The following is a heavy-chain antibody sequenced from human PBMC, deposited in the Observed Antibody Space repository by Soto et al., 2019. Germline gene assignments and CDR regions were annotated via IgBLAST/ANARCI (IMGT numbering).Heavy chain of an antibody. V-gene: IGHV1-58*01. J-gene: IGHJ3*02. CDR2: IVVGSGNT. D-gene: IGHD1-26*01. CDR1: GFAFTSSA. Sequence: SVKVSCKASGFAFTSSAVQWVRQARGQRLEWIGWIVVGSGNTNYAQKFQERVTITRDMSTSTAYMELSSLRSEDTAVYYCATAGSLNSGSYLDAFDIWGQGTMVTVSS. CDR3: ATAGSLNSGSYLDAFDI.